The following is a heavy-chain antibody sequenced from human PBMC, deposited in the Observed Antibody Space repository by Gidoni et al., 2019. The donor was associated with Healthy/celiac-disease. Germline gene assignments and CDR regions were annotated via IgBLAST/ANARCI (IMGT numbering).Heavy chain of an antibody. V-gene: IGHV3-11*05. D-gene: IGHD6-13*01. J-gene: IGHJ4*02. CDR2: ISSSSSYT. CDR3: ARSPHSSQANTGTDY. Sequence: QVQLVESGGGLVTPGGSLRLSCAASGFPFSDYYMSWIRQAPGKGLEWVSYISSSSSYTNYADSVKGRFTISRDNAKNSLYLQMNSLRAEDTAVYYCARSPHSSQANTGTDYWGQGTLVTVSS. CDR1: GFPFSDYY.